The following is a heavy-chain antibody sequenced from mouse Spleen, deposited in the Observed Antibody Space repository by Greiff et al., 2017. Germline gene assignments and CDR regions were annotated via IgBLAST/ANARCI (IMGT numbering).Heavy chain of an antibody. CDR2: IDPSDSYT. J-gene: IGHJ2*01. CDR1: GYTFTSYW. V-gene: IGHV1-50*01. D-gene: IGHD3-2*01. Sequence: VQLQQPGAELVKPGASVKLSCKASGYTFTSYWMQWVKQRPGQGLEWIGEIDPSDSYTNYNQKFKGKATLTVDTSSSTAYMQLSSLTSEDSAVYYCARSTARAIFDYWGQGTTLTVSS. CDR3: ARSTARAIFDY.